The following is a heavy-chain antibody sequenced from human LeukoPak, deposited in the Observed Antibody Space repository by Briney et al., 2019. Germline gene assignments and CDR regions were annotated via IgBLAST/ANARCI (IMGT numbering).Heavy chain of an antibody. CDR2: ISSSSSYI. CDR1: GFTFSSYS. J-gene: IGHJ4*02. V-gene: IGHV3-21*01. Sequence: GGSLRLSCAASGFTFSSYSMNWVRQAPGKGLEWVSSISSSSSYIYYADSLKGRFTISRDNAKNSLYLQMNSLRAEDTAEYYCARDPVYCSGGSCYNYFDCWGQGTLVIVSS. CDR3: ARDPVYCSGGSCYNYFDC. D-gene: IGHD2-15*01.